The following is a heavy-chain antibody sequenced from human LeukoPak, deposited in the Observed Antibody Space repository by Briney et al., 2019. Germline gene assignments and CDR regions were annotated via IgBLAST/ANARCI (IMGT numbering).Heavy chain of an antibody. D-gene: IGHD4-17*01. CDR3: ARARRVTTSLPSDFDY. CDR1: GFTFSSYA. CDR2: ISYDGSNK. J-gene: IGHJ4*02. Sequence: GGSLRLSCAASGFTFSSYAMHWVRQAPGKGLEWVAVISYDGSNKYYADSVKGRFTISRDNSKNTLYLQMNSLRAEDTAVYYCARARRVTTSLPSDFDYWGQGTLVTVSS. V-gene: IGHV3-30-3*01.